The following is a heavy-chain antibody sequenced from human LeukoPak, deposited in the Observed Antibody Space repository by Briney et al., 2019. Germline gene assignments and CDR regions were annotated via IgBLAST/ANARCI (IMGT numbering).Heavy chain of an antibody. CDR3: AKDSRDVSFDY. D-gene: IGHD2-2*01. CDR2: ISYDGSNK. V-gene: IGHV3-30*18. Sequence: PGGSLRLSCAASGFTFSSYGMHWVRQAPGKGLGWVAVISYDGSNKYYADSVKGRFTISRDNSKNTLYLQMNSLRAEDTAVYYCAKDSRDVSFDYWGQGTLVTVSS. J-gene: IGHJ4*02. CDR1: GFTFSSYG.